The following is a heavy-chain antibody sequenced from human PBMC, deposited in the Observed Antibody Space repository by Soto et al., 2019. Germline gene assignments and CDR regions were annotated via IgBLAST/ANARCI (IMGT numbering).Heavy chain of an antibody. CDR1: GFAFSTYA. J-gene: IGHJ6*02. CDR3: AKVTKRAAAGRYEYYKYGMDV. D-gene: IGHD6-13*01. V-gene: IGHV3-23*01. Sequence: LGRSCAASGFAFSTYAMTWVRQAPWKRLEWVSVISGSGGSSYYADSVKGRFTISRDNSKNTLFLQMNGLRAEDTAVYYCAKVTKRAAAGRYEYYKYGMDVWGQGTTVTVYS. CDR2: ISGSGGSS.